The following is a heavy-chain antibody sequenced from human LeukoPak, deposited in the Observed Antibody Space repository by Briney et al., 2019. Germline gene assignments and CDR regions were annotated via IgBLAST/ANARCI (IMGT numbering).Heavy chain of an antibody. CDR1: GYTFTSYG. J-gene: IGHJ6*02. CDR3: AHTYGDYDTYYYYGMDV. D-gene: IGHD4-17*01. Sequence: GASVKVSCKASGYTFTSYGISWVRQAPGQGLEWMGWISAYNGNTNYAQKLQGRVTMTTDTSTSTAYMELRGLRSDDTAVYYCAHTYGDYDTYYYYGMDVWGQGTTVTVSS. CDR2: ISAYNGNT. V-gene: IGHV1-18*01.